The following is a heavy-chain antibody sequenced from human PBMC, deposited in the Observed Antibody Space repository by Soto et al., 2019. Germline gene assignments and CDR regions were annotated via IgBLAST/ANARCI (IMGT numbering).Heavy chain of an antibody. CDR3: ARRYYYGPRTVPWALDI. Sequence: QVQLVESGGGVVQPGRSLRLSCAASGFTFSSYGMHWVRQGPGTGLEWVAVIWFDGSNKYYADSLEGRFTISRDTSKNTLYLQMNSLRAEDTAVYYCARRYYYGPRTVPWALDIWGQGTMVSVSS. CDR1: GFTFSSYG. CDR2: IWFDGSNK. D-gene: IGHD3-10*01. V-gene: IGHV3-33*01. J-gene: IGHJ3*02.